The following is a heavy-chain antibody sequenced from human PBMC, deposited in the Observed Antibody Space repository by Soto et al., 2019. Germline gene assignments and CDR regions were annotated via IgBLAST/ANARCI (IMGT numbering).Heavy chain of an antibody. Sequence: QVQLQESGPGLVKPSQTLSLTCTVSGGSISSGDYYWSWIRQPPGKGLEWIGYIYYSGSTYYNPSVKSRVTISVDTSKNQFSLKLSSVTAADTAVYYCAREPDHGLLKQSPGFDPWGQGTLVTVSS. D-gene: IGHD2-8*01. J-gene: IGHJ5*02. CDR2: IYYSGST. CDR1: GGSISSGDYY. V-gene: IGHV4-30-4*01. CDR3: AREPDHGLLKQSPGFDP.